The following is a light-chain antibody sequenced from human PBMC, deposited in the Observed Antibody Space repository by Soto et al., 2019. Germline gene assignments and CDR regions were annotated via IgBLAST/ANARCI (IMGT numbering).Light chain of an antibody. CDR2: EVS. CDR3: SSYAGSNNFV. V-gene: IGLV2-8*01. CDR1: SSDVGGYNY. Sequence: QSALTQPPSASGSPGQSVTISCTGTSSDVGGYNYVSWYQQHPGKAPKLMIYEVSKRPSGVPDRFSGSKSGNTVSLTVSGLQAEDEADYYCSSYAGSNNFVFGGGTKLTVL. J-gene: IGLJ2*01.